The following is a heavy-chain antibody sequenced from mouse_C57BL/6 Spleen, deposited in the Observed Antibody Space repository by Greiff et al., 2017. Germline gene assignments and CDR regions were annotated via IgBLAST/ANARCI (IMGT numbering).Heavy chain of an antibody. V-gene: IGHV1-9*01. CDR1: GYTFPGYW. CDR2: ILPGSGST. CDR3: ARCDYYGSRD. J-gene: IGHJ2*01. D-gene: IGHD1-1*01. Sequence: QVQLQQSGAELMKPGASVKLSCKATGYTFPGYWIEWVKQRPGHCLEWIGEILPGSGSTNYNEKLKGKATFTADKSAKTTYIQLSSLTTAVSAICYCARCDYYGSRDWGQGTTLTVSS.